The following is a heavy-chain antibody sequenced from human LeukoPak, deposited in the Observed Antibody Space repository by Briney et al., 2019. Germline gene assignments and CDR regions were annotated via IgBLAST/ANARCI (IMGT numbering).Heavy chain of an antibody. CDR2: IIPIFGTA. CDR1: GGTFSSYA. D-gene: IGHD3-10*01. J-gene: IGHJ3*02. V-gene: IGHV1-69*05. CDR3: ARDRSLWFGELLPQDAFDI. Sequence: SVKVSCKASGGTFSSYAISWVRQAPGQGLEWMGGIIPIFGTANYAQKFQGRVMITTDESTSTAYMELSSLRSEDAAVYYCARDRSLWFGELLPQDAFDIWGQGTMVTVSS.